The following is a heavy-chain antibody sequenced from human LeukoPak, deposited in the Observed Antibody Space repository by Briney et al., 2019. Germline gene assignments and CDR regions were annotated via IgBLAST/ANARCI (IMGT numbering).Heavy chain of an antibody. D-gene: IGHD1-1*01. V-gene: IGHV4-34*01. Sequence: SETLSLTCAVYGGSFSGYYWSWIRQPPGKGREWIGEINHSGSTNYNPSLKSRVTISVDTSKNQFSLKLSSVTAAATAVYYCARGPSWRRYLDYWGQGTLVTVSS. J-gene: IGHJ4*02. CDR3: ARGPSWRRYLDY. CDR2: INHSGST. CDR1: GGSFSGYY.